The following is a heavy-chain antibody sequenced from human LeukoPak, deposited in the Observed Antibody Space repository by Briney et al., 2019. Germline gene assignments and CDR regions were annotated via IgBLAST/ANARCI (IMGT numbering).Heavy chain of an antibody. D-gene: IGHD6-6*01. Sequence: ASVKVSCKASGGTFSSYAMSWVRQAPGQGLEWMGGIIPIFGTANYAQKFQGRVTITTDESTSTAYMELSSLRSEDTAVYYCAIWVEQLVGGYYSSYPDVWGKATTVTVSS. V-gene: IGHV1-69*05. CDR3: AIWVEQLVGGYYSSYPDV. CDR2: IIPIFGTA. CDR1: GGTFSSYA. J-gene: IGHJ6*03.